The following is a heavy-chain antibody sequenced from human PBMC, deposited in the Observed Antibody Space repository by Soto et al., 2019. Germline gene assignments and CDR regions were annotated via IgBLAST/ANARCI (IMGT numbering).Heavy chain of an antibody. V-gene: IGHV1-69*12. J-gene: IGHJ4*02. D-gene: IGHD3-22*01. Sequence: QVQLVQSGAEVKKPGCSVKVACKASGGTFSSYAISWVRQAPGQGLEWMGGSIPIFGTANYAQKFQGRVTITADESTSTAYMELSSLRSEDTAVYYCARDGYSYDSSGYYYYFDYWGQGTLVTVSS. CDR1: GGTFSSYA. CDR3: ARDGYSYDSSGYYYYFDY. CDR2: SIPIFGTA.